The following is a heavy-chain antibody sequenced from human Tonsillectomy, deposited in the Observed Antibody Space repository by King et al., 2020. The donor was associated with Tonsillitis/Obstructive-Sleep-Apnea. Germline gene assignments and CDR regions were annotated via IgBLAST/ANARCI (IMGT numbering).Heavy chain of an antibody. D-gene: IGHD6-19*01. CDR1: GFAFSSYG. CDR2: IWYDGSNQ. Sequence: QLVQSGGGVVQPGRSLRLSCAASGFAFSSYGMHWVRQAPGQGLEWVAVIWYDGSNQYYADSVKGRFTISRDDSKNTLYLQMNSLTAEDTAVYYCARDQQWRPDDWGQGTLVTVSS. CDR3: ARDQQWRPDD. V-gene: IGHV3-33*01. J-gene: IGHJ4*02.